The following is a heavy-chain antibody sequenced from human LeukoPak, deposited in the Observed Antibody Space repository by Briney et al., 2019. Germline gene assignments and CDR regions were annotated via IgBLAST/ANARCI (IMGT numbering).Heavy chain of an antibody. V-gene: IGHV3-30*02. J-gene: IGHJ4*02. Sequence: GGSLRLSCAASGFTFSSYGIHWVRQAPGKGLEWVAFIRYDGSNKYYADSVKGRFTISRDNSKNTLYLQMNSLRAEDTAVYYCAKDQGYSSSWYTTKDDYWGQGTLVTVSS. CDR1: GFTFSSYG. CDR3: AKDQGYSSSWYTTKDDY. D-gene: IGHD6-13*01. CDR2: IRYDGSNK.